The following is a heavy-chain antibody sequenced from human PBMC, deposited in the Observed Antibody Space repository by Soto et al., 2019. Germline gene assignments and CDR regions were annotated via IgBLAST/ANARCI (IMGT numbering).Heavy chain of an antibody. CDR1: GFTFSDHY. CDR2: TGNKANSYTT. V-gene: IGHV3-72*01. J-gene: IGHJ4*02. CDR3: ARLSGNYYPDY. D-gene: IGHD1-26*01. Sequence: EVQLVESGGGLVQPGGSLRLSCAASGFTFSDHYMDWVRQAPGKGLEWVGRTGNKANSYTTEYAASVKGSFTISRDDSKNSLYLQMNSLKTEDTAVYYCARLSGNYYPDYWGQGTLVTVSS.